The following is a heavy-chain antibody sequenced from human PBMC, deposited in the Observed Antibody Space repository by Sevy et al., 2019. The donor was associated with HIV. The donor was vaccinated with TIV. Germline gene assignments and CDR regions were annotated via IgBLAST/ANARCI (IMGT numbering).Heavy chain of an antibody. V-gene: IGHV3-23*01. CDR2: ISGSYNST. J-gene: IGHJ4*02. Sequence: GGSLRLSCAASGFTFSIYAMSGVRQAPGKGLEWVSGISGSYNSTYYADSVKGRFTISRDNSKNTLYLQMNSLRAEDTAVYYCAKDLYYDTSLFDYWGQGTLVTVSS. CDR1: GFTFSIYA. CDR3: AKDLYYDTSLFDY. D-gene: IGHD3-22*01.